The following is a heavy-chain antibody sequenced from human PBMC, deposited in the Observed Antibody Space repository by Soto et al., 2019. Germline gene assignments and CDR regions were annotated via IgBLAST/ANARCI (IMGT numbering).Heavy chain of an antibody. Sequence: TWGNPEITSEVYGGSFSGYYWSWIRQPPGKGLDWIGEINHSGSNNYNPSIKSRVTISVDTSKNQFSLKLSSVTAADTAVYYCESLRGKHVLLFSYGMAVGGQ. CDR3: ESLRGKHVLLFSYGMAV. CDR2: INHSGSN. D-gene: IGHD3-10*02. J-gene: IGHJ6*02. V-gene: IGHV4-34*01. CDR1: GGSFSGYY.